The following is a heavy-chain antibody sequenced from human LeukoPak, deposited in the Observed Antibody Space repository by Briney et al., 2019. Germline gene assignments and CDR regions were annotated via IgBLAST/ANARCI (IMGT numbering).Heavy chain of an antibody. Sequence: GGSLRLSCAASGFTFSSYGMHWVRQALGKGLEWVAVIWYDGSNKYYADTVKGRFTISRDNSKNTLYLQMNSLRAEDTAVYYCARPSPLNWNYALDYWGQGTLVTVSS. CDR1: GFTFSSYG. J-gene: IGHJ4*02. D-gene: IGHD1-7*01. V-gene: IGHV3-33*01. CDR3: ARPSPLNWNYALDY. CDR2: IWYDGSNK.